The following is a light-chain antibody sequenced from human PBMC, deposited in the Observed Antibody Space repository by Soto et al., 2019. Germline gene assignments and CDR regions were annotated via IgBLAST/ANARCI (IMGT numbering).Light chain of an antibody. CDR1: GSDVGGYNY. CDR2: DVS. J-gene: IGLJ3*02. Sequence: QSALTQPRSVSGSPGQSVTISCTGTGSDVGGYNYVSWYQQHPGKAPKVMIYDVSKRPSGVPDRFSGSKSGNTASLTISGIQAEDEADYYCCSYAGSYTWVFGGGTKLTVL. V-gene: IGLV2-11*01. CDR3: CSYAGSYTWV.